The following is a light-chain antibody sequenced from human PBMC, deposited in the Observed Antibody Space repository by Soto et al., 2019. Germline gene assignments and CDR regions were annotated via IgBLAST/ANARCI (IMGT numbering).Light chain of an antibody. CDR2: DAS. CDR3: QQRRTWPPLT. J-gene: IGKJ5*01. CDR1: QAVSRY. Sequence: ENVLTQSPATLSLSPGERATLSCRASQAVSRYLAWYQQKPGQAPRLLIYDASNRATGIPARFSGSGSGTDFTLTVSSLETEDFAVYYCQQRRTWPPLTFGQGTRLEMK. V-gene: IGKV3-11*01.